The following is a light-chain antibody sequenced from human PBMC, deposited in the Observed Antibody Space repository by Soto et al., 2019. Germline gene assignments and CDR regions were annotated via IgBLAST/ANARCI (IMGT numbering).Light chain of an antibody. CDR1: QSVNSH. CDR3: QQYDDWRLLT. V-gene: IGKV3-15*01. CDR2: ATS. Sequence: EVVMTQSPATLSVSPGDRATLSCRASQSVNSHLAWYQQKPGQAPRLLIYATSTRASGVPARFSGSGSGTEFTLTISSLQSVDSAIYYCQQYDDWRLLTFGGGTKVEI. J-gene: IGKJ4*01.